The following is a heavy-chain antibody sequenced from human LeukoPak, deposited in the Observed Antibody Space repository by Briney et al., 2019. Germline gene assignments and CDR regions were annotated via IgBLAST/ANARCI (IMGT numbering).Heavy chain of an antibody. Sequence: ASVKVSCKASGYTFTGYYMHWVRQAPGQGLEWMGRINLNSGGTNYAQKFQGRVTMTRDTSISTAYMELSRLRSDDTAVYYCASRLTGPVGDYWGQGTLVTVSS. D-gene: IGHD7-27*01. CDR2: INLNSGGT. V-gene: IGHV1-2*06. CDR3: ASRLTGPVGDY. CDR1: GYTFTGYY. J-gene: IGHJ4*02.